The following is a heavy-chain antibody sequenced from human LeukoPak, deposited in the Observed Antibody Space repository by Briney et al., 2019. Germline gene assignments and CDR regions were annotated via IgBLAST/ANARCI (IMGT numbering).Heavy chain of an antibody. CDR3: ARTTPAAAGSLDY. V-gene: IGHV4-59*08. D-gene: IGHD6-13*01. CDR1: GDSISGYY. Sequence: PSETLSLTCTVSGDSISGYYCNWIRQPPGKGLEWMGNIYYSGSTNYNPLLKSRVTISVDTSKNQFSLKLSSVTAADTAVYYCARTTPAAAGSLDYWGQGTLVTVSS. CDR2: IYYSGST. J-gene: IGHJ4*02.